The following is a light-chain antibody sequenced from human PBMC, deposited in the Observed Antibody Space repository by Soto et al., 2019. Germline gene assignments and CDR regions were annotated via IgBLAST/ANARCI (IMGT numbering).Light chain of an antibody. Sequence: EIVLTQSPGTLSLSPGERATLSCRASQSVSSSYLAWYQQKPDQAPRLFIYGASSRATGIPDRFSGSGSGTDFTLTISRLEPEDFAVYYCQQYGSSPRTFGQGTKLEIK. J-gene: IGKJ2*01. CDR1: QSVSSSY. V-gene: IGKV3-20*01. CDR3: QQYGSSPRT. CDR2: GAS.